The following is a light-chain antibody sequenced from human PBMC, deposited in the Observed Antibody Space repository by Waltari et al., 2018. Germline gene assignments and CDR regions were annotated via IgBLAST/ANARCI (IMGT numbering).Light chain of an antibody. J-gene: IGLJ2*01. CDR2: QDD. CDR1: KLGDKY. Sequence: SYELTQPPSVSVSPGQTASITCSGDKLGDKYASWYQQKPGQSPVLVIYQDDKRPSGIPERVSGSNSGNTATLTISGTQAMDEADFYCQAWDSGTVVFGGGTKLTVL. V-gene: IGLV3-1*01. CDR3: QAWDSGTVV.